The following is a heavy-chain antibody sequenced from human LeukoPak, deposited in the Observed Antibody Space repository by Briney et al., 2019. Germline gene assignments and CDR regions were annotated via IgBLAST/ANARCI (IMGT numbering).Heavy chain of an antibody. J-gene: IGHJ5*02. CDR3: ARLGYYYGSGSQVVGVWFDP. D-gene: IGHD3-10*01. Sequence: ASVKVSCKASGYTFTSYGISWVRQAPGQGLEWMGWISAYNGNTNYAQKLQGRVTMTTDTSTSTAYMELRSLRSDDTAVYYCARLGYYYGSGSQVVGVWFDPWGQGTLVTVSS. CDR1: GYTFTSYG. V-gene: IGHV1-18*01. CDR2: ISAYNGNT.